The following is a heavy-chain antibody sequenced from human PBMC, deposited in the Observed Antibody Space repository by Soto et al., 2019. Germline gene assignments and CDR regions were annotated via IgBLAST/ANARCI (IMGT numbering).Heavy chain of an antibody. CDR1: GFTVSRNY. V-gene: IGHV3-53*01. D-gene: IGHD3-16*01. CDR3: ARDPLGGGDLKNDAFDM. Sequence: EVPLVESGGGLIQPGGSLRLSCAVSGFTVSRNYINWVRQAPGKGLEWVSVIYSGGSTYYADSVKGRFTISRDNSKNTLYLQMDRLRVEDTAVYYCARDPLGGGDLKNDAFDMWGQGTMVTVSS. J-gene: IGHJ3*02. CDR2: IYSGGST.